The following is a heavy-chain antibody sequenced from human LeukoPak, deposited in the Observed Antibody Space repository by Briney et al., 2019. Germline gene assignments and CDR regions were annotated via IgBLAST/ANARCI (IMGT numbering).Heavy chain of an antibody. J-gene: IGHJ4*02. Sequence: SETLSLTCTVSGGCISSTSYYWGWIRQPPGKGLEWIGSIYYSGSTYYNPSLKSRVTISVDTSKNQFSLKLSSVTAADTAVYYCARLGSGWYWADYWGQGTLVTVST. D-gene: IGHD6-19*01. CDR2: IYYSGST. CDR3: ARLGSGWYWADY. CDR1: GGCISSTSYY. V-gene: IGHV4-39*01.